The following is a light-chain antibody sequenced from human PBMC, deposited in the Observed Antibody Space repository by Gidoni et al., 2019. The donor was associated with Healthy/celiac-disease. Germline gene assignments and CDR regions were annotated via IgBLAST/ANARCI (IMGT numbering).Light chain of an antibody. V-gene: IGLV1-40*01. CDR3: QSYDSSLSAHVV. CDR2: GNS. Sequence: QSVLTQPPSVSGGPGQRVTISCTGSSSNIGAGYDVHWYQQLPGTAPNLLIYGNSNRPSGVPDRFSGSKSGTSASLAITGLQAEDEADYYCQSYDSSLSAHVVFGGGTKLTVL. J-gene: IGLJ2*01. CDR1: SSNIGAGYD.